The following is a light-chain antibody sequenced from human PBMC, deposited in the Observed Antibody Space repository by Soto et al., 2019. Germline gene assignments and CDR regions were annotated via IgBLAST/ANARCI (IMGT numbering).Light chain of an antibody. CDR2: EVS. CDR3: SSYTSTNSYV. Sequence: QSVLTQPASVSGSPGQSITISCTGTTSDVGGYNYVSWYQHHPGKAPKLMIFEVSDRPSGVSTRFSGSKSGNTASLTISGLQAEDEADYYCSSYTSTNSYVFGTGTQLTVL. CDR1: TSDVGGYNY. V-gene: IGLV2-14*01. J-gene: IGLJ1*01.